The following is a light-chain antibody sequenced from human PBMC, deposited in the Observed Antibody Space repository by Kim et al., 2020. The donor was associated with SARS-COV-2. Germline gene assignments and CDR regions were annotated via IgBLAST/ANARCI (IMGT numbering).Light chain of an antibody. CDR3: QAWDSSTAV. Sequence: SYELTQPPSVSVSPGQTASITCPGDKLGDKYACWYQQKPGQSPVLVIYQDSKRPSGIPERFSGSNSGNTATLTISGTQAMDEADYYCQAWDSSTAVFGGGTQLNVL. CDR2: QDS. V-gene: IGLV3-1*01. J-gene: IGLJ2*01. CDR1: KLGDKY.